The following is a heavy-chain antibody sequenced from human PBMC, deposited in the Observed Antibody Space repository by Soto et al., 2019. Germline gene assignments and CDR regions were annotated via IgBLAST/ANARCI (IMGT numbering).Heavy chain of an antibody. D-gene: IGHD4-17*01. CDR2: IIPIFGTA. CDR1: GGTFSSYA. Sequence: QVQLVQSGAEVKKPGSSVKVSCKASGGTFSSYAISWVRQAPGQGLEWMGGIIPIFGTANYAQKFQGRVTITRDESTRTAYRERGSLGAEDTAVYYCASDYGGNHRSRGLAWLFDFWGQGTMVTVSS. CDR3: ASDYGGNHRSRGLAWLFDF. V-gene: IGHV1-69*01. J-gene: IGHJ3*01.